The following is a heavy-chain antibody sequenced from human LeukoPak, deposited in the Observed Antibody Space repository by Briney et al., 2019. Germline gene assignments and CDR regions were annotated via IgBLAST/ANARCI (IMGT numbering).Heavy chain of an antibody. V-gene: IGHV3-30*02. D-gene: IGHD4-23*01. Sequence: GGSLRLSCAASGFTFSSYGMHWVRQAPGKGLEGVTFIWHDGSNKYYAESVKGRFTISRDNSKNTVYLQMSNLRAEDTAVYYCARDKGKNYFDQWGQGTLVTVSS. J-gene: IGHJ4*02. CDR1: GFTFSSYG. CDR2: IWHDGSNK. CDR3: ARDKGKNYFDQ.